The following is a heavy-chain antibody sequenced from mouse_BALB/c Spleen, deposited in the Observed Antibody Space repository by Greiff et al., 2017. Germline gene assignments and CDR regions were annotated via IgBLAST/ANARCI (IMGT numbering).Heavy chain of an antibody. V-gene: IGHV1S22*01. Sequence: LQQPGSELVRPGASVKLSCKASGYTFTSYWMHWVKQRPGQGLEWIGNIYPGSGSTNYDEKFKSKATLTVDTSSSTAYMQLSSLTSEDSAVYYCTRSGNYFAYWGQGTLVTVSA. J-gene: IGHJ3*01. CDR3: TRSGNYFAY. D-gene: IGHD2-1*01. CDR2: IYPGSGST. CDR1: GYTFTSYW.